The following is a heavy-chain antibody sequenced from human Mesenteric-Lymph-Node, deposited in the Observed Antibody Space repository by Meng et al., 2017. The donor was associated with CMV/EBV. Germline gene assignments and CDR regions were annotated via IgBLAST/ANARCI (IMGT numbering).Heavy chain of an antibody. CDR1: GFTFSSYS. V-gene: IGHV3-21*01. J-gene: IGHJ6*02. CDR2: ISVSSTFI. Sequence: GGSLRLSCAASGFTFSSYSMNWVRQAPGKGLEWVSSISVSSTFIFYADSVKGRFTISRDNAKNSLYLQMNSLRAEDTAVYYCARGYYGSGSYSFSFYYGMDVWGQGTTVTVSS. D-gene: IGHD3-10*01. CDR3: ARGYYGSGSYSFSFYYGMDV.